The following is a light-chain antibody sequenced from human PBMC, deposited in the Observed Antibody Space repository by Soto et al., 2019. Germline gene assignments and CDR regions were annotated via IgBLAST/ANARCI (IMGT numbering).Light chain of an antibody. CDR2: DAS. Sequence: DNQMTQSPSSLSASVGDRVTITCQASQDISSYLNWYQQKPGKVPKLLIYDASNLETGVPSRFSGSGSETDFTFTISSLQPEDVATYYCQQYYRGSTFGPGTKVDIK. CDR3: QQYYRGST. CDR1: QDISSY. V-gene: IGKV1-33*01. J-gene: IGKJ3*01.